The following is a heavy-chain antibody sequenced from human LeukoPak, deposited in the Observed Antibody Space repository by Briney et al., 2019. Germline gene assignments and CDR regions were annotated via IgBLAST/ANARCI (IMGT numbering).Heavy chain of an antibody. CDR1: GFTFVSYG. V-gene: IGHV3-33*01. J-gene: IGHJ3*02. D-gene: IGHD7-27*01. Sequence: PGGSLRLSCAASGFTFVSYGMHWVRQAPGKGLEWVAVIWYDASNKYYADSVKGRITISRDNSKKTLYLQMNSLRADDTAVYYCARDHYTGGSPDAFDIWGQGTMVTVSS. CDR2: IWYDASNK. CDR3: ARDHYTGGSPDAFDI.